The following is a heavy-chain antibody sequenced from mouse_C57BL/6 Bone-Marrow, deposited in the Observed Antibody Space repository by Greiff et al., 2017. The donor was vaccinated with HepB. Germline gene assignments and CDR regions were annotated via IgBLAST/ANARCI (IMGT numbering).Heavy chain of an antibody. D-gene: IGHD2-4*01. Sequence: EVHLVESGGGLVQPGGSLSLSCAASGFTFTDYYMSWVRQPPGKALEWLGFIRNKANGYTTEYSASVKGRFTISRDNSQSILYLQMNALRAEDSATYYCARSYYDYDAYWGQGTLVTVSA. V-gene: IGHV7-3*01. CDR2: IRNKANGYTT. J-gene: IGHJ3*01. CDR1: GFTFTDYY. CDR3: ARSYYDYDAY.